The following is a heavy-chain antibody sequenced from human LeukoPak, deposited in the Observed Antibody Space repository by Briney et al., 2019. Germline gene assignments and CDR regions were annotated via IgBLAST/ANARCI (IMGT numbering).Heavy chain of an antibody. CDR1: GGSFSGYY. Sequence: PSETLSLTCAVYGGSFSGYYWSWIRQPPGKGLEWIGEINHSGSTNYNPSLKSRVTISVDTSKNQFSLKLSSVTAADTAVYYCARDADYDFWSGYLSGYFQHWGQGTLVTVSS. D-gene: IGHD3-3*01. CDR3: ARDADYDFWSGYLSGYFQH. V-gene: IGHV4-34*01. J-gene: IGHJ1*01. CDR2: INHSGST.